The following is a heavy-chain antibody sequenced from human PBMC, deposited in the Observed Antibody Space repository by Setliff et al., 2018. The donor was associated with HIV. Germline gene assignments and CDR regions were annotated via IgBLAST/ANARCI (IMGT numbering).Heavy chain of an antibody. Sequence: SLTCTVSRGSISRYYWSWIRQPPGKGLEWIGYIYYTGTTKYNPSLKSRVTMSVDTSKNQLSLKLSSLTAADTAVYYCARDRPPSTVDMLGAFDRWGQGTRVTVSS. CDR1: RGSISRYY. V-gene: IGHV4-59*01. CDR2: IYYTGTT. CDR3: ARDRPPSTVDMLGAFDR. J-gene: IGHJ3*02. D-gene: IGHD4-17*01.